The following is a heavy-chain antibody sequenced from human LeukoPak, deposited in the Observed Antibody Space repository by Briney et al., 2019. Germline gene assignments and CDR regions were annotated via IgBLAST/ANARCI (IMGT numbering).Heavy chain of an antibody. CDR2: ISGSGGST. Sequence: PGGSLRLSCAASGFTFSSYSMNWVRQAPGKGLEWVSAISGSGGSTYYADSVKGRFTISRDNSKNTLYLQMNSLRAEDTAVYYCAKGLGELLWSPYFDYWGQGTLVTVSS. D-gene: IGHD3-10*01. V-gene: IGHV3-23*01. J-gene: IGHJ4*02. CDR1: GFTFSSYS. CDR3: AKGLGELLWSPYFDY.